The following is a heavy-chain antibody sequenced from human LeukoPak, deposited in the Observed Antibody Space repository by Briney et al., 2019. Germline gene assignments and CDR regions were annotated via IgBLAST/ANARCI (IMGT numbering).Heavy chain of an antibody. CDR1: GFTFSSYA. CDR3: VKGNTIFGVVIPLDY. V-gene: IGHV3-23*01. D-gene: IGHD3-3*01. J-gene: IGHJ4*02. CDR2: ISGTGGNT. Sequence: PGGSLRLSCAASGFTFSSYAMSWVRQAPGKGLEWVSGISGTGGNTYYADSVKGRFTISRDNSMNTLYLQMNSLRAEDTAVYYCVKGNTIFGVVIPLDYWGQGTLVTVSS.